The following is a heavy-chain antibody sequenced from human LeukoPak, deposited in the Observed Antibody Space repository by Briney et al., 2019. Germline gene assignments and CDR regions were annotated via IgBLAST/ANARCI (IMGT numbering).Heavy chain of an antibody. D-gene: IGHD3-9*01. J-gene: IGHJ4*02. V-gene: IGHV3-23*01. CDR1: GFTLSSYA. CDR3: AKDRVRSSSELRYFDWLLGPFDY. CDR2: ISGIGGST. Sequence: GGSLRLSCAASGFTLSSYAMIWLGQPPRKGLHWVSAISGIGGSTYYADSVKGRFTISRDNSKNTLYLQMNSLRAEDTAVYYCAKDRVRSSSELRYFDWLLGPFDYWGQGTLVTVSS.